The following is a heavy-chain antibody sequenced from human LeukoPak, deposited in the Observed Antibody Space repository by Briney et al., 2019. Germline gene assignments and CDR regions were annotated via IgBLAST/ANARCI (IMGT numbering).Heavy chain of an antibody. CDR3: ARVVAVAGTAKFDP. CDR1: GYTFTSYA. Sequence: ASVKVSCKASGYTFTSYAMHWVRQAPGQRLEWMGWINAGNGNTKYSQKFQGRVTITRDTSASTAYMELSSLRSEDMAVYYCARVVAVAGTAKFDPWGQGTLVTVSS. J-gene: IGHJ5*02. V-gene: IGHV1-3*01. D-gene: IGHD6-19*01. CDR2: INAGNGNT.